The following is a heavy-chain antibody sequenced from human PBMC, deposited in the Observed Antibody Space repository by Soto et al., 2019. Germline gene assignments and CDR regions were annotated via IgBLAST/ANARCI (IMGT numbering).Heavy chain of an antibody. V-gene: IGHV1-3*01. CDR3: ARSIVGVTAIDS. CDR1: GYTFTSYA. CDR2: INAGNGNT. J-gene: IGHJ4*02. D-gene: IGHD2-21*01. Sequence: GASVKVSCKASGYTFTSYAMHWVRQAPGQRLEWMGWINAGNGNTKYSQKFQGRVTITRDTSASTAYMELSSLRSEDTAVYYCARSIVGVTAIDSWGQETLVTVSS.